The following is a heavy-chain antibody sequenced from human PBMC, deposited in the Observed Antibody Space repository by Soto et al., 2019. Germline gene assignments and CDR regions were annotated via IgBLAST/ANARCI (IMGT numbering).Heavy chain of an antibody. Sequence: ESGGGLVQPGRSLRLSCAASGFTFDDYAMHWVRQAPGKGLEWVSGISWNSGSIGYADSVKGRFTISRDNAKNSLYLQMNSLRAEDTALYYCAKDMPGYCSSTSCFDAFDIWGQGTMVTVSS. J-gene: IGHJ3*02. V-gene: IGHV3-9*01. CDR2: ISWNSGSI. CDR1: GFTFDDYA. CDR3: AKDMPGYCSSTSCFDAFDI. D-gene: IGHD2-2*01.